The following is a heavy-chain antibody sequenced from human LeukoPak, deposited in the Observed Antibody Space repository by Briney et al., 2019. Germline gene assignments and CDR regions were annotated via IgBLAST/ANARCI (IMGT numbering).Heavy chain of an antibody. Sequence: PGGSLRLSCTASGFTFSTYAMTWVRQAPGKGPEWVSVISHGGDSAWYADSVKGRFTISRDNSKSTLFLQMNSLGADDTAIYYCAKGRSGWYEGLDYWGQGILVTVSS. CDR2: ISHGGDSA. V-gene: IGHV3-23*01. J-gene: IGHJ4*02. D-gene: IGHD6-19*01. CDR1: GFTFSTYA. CDR3: AKGRSGWYEGLDY.